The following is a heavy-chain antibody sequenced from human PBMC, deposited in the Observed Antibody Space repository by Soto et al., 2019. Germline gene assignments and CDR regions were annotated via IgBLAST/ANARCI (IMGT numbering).Heavy chain of an antibody. V-gene: IGHV3-21*01. CDR2: ISSSSSFI. CDR1: GFTFSSYT. J-gene: IGHJ2*01. CDR3: ARKEARGDYVDL. D-gene: IGHD3-10*01. Sequence: EVQLVESGGGLVKPGESLRLSCAASGFTFSSYTMNWVRQAPGKGLEWVSSISSSSSFIYYADSLKGRFTISRDNAKNSLYLQMNSLRAEDTAVYYCARKEARGDYVDLWGRGTLVTVSS.